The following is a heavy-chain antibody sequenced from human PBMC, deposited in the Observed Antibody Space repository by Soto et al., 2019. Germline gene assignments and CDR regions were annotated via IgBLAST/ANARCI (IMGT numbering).Heavy chain of an antibody. J-gene: IGHJ4*02. D-gene: IGHD2-2*01. Sequence: GGSLRLSCAASGFSLSNYAMTWIRQAPGKGLEWVSGITGSADKTYYADSVKGRFIISRDNSKNTLYLQMNSLRAEDTALYYCARDCSSSSCSVWHYWGQGTLVTVSS. CDR3: ARDCSSSSCSVWHY. CDR2: ITGSADKT. CDR1: GFSLSNYA. V-gene: IGHV3-23*01.